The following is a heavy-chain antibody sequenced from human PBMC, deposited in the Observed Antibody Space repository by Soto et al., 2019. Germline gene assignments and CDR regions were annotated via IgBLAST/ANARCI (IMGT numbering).Heavy chain of an antibody. J-gene: IGHJ3*02. CDR1: GFTFSSYG. V-gene: IGHV3-30*18. D-gene: IGHD2-21*02. CDR2: ISYDGSNK. Sequence: QVQLVESGGGVVQPGRSLRLSCAASGFTFSSYGMHWVRQAPGKGLEWVAVISYDGSNKYYADSVKGRFTISRDNSKNTLYLHMNSLRAEDTAVSYCAKGDCGGDCYSFDAFDIWGQGTMVTVSS. CDR3: AKGDCGGDCYSFDAFDI.